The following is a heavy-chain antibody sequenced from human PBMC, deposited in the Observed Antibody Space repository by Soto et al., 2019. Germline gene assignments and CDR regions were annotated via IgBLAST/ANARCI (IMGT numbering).Heavy chain of an antibody. CDR1: GYTFTGYY. J-gene: IGHJ6*02. D-gene: IGHD6-19*01. CDR2: INPNSGGT. CDR3: ARNASSGWFRSGMDV. Sequence: GASVKVSCKASGYTFTGYYMHWVRQAPGQGLEWMGWINPNSGGTNYAQKFQGWVTMTRDTSISTAYMELSRLRSDDTAVYYCARNASSGWFRSGMDVWGQGTTVTVSS. V-gene: IGHV1-2*04.